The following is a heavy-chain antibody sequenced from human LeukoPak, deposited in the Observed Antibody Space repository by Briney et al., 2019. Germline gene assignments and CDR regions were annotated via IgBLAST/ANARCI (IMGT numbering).Heavy chain of an antibody. CDR2: IYYSGST. Sequence: SGTLSLTCTVSGGSISSGGYYWSWLRQHPGKGLEWIGYIYYSGSTYYNPSLKSRVTISVDTSKNQFSLKLSSVTAADTAVYYCAARDGYNSDYWGQGTLVTVSS. D-gene: IGHD5-24*01. CDR3: AARDGYNSDY. J-gene: IGHJ4*02. V-gene: IGHV4-31*03. CDR1: GGSISSGGYY.